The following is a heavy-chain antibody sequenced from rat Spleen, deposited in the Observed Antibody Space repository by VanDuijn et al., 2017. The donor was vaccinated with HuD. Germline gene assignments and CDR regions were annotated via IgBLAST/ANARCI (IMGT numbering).Heavy chain of an antibody. CDR3: ARRHYGYTDYFDY. CDR2: ISSGGGNT. J-gene: IGHJ2*01. CDR1: GFTFSNYH. D-gene: IGHD1-9*01. V-gene: IGHV5-25*01. Sequence: EVQLVESGGGLVQPGRSMKLSCAASGFTFSNYHMAWVRQTPTRGLEWVASISSGGGNTYYRDSVKGRFTISRDNAMSTLYLQMDSLRSEDTATYYCARRHYGYTDYFDYWGQGVMVTVSS.